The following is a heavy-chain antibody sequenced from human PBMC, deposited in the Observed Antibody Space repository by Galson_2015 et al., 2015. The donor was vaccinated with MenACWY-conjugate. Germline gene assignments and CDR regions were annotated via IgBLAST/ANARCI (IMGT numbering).Heavy chain of an antibody. CDR1: GYTFTSYA. CDR2: INAGNGNT. J-gene: IGHJ5*02. D-gene: IGHD6-19*01. CDR3: ARKRGGAVAGSGWFDP. Sequence: SVKVSCKASGYTFTSYAMHWVRQAPGQRLEWMGWINAGNGNTKYSQKFQGRVTITRDTSASTAYMELSSLRSEDTAVYYCARKRGGAVAGSGWFDPRGQGTLVTVSS. V-gene: IGHV1-3*01.